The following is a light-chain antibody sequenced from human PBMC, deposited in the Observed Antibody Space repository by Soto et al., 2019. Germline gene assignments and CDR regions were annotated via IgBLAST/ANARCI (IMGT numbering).Light chain of an antibody. V-gene: IGKV3D-15*01. J-gene: IGKJ4*01. CDR3: QQYHDWPLT. CDR2: GAS. CDR1: QSLGDK. Sequence: EIVLTQSPGTLSLSPVYTSTLSLRASQSLGDKLAWYQQKPGQAPRLLIYGASTRATGIPDTFSGGGSATEFTLTISSLQSEDFVVYYCQQYHDWPLTFGGGTKVDIK.